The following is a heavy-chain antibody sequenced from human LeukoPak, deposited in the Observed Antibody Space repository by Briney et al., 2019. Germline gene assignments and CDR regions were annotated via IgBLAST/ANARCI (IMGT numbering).Heavy chain of an antibody. CDR1: GYTFSTSR. CDR3: ARDRETGSFDY. CDR2: ISRSSSTI. Sequence: PGGSLRLSCAESGYTFSTSRLKWGCQAPGKGLEWVSYISRSSSTIYYADSVKGRFTISRDNAKNSLYLQMNSLRDEGTALYYCARDRETGSFDYWGQGTLVTVSS. J-gene: IGHJ4*02. D-gene: IGHD3-9*01. V-gene: IGHV3-48*02.